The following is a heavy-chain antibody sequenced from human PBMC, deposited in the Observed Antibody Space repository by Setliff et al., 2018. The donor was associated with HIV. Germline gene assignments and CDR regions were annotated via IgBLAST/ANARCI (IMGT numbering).Heavy chain of an antibody. CDR3: AGSFGNGNSRLGN. J-gene: IGHJ4*02. Sequence: SETLSLTCAVYGGSFSGYSWNWIRQSPGKGLEWIGEINFSGGTNYNPSLKSRVTISVDTSKNQLSLKLSSVTAADTAVYYCAGSFGNGNSRLGNWGQGTLVTVSS. V-gene: IGHV4-34*01. CDR1: GGSFSGYS. D-gene: IGHD2-8*01. CDR2: INFSGGT.